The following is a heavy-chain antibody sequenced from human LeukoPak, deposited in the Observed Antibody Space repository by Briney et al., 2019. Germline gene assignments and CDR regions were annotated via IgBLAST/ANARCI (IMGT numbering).Heavy chain of an antibody. D-gene: IGHD3-22*01. V-gene: IGHV3-33*01. J-gene: IGHJ4*02. CDR1: GFTFSSYG. CDR2: IWYDGSNK. Sequence: PGGSLRLSCAASGFTFSSYGMHWVRQAPGKGLEWVAVIWYDGSNKYYADSVKGRFTISRDNSKNTLYLQMNSLRAEDTAVYYCAREHASSGLDYWGQGTLVTVSS. CDR3: AREHASSGLDY.